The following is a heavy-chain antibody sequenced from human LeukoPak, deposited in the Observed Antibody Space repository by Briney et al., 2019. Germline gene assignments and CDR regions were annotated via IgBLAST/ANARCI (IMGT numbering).Heavy chain of an antibody. Sequence: ASVKVSCKASGGTFSSYAISWVRQAPGQGLEWMGRIILILGIANYAQKFQGRVTITADRSTTTAYMELSSLRSEDTAVYYCARVPQGSSWPYYFDYWGQGTLVTVSS. D-gene: IGHD6-13*01. CDR3: ARVPQGSSWPYYFDY. J-gene: IGHJ4*02. CDR1: GGTFSSYA. CDR2: IILILGIA. V-gene: IGHV1-69*04.